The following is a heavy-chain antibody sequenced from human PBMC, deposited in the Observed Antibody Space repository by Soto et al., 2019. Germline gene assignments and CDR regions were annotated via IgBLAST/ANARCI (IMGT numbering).Heavy chain of an antibody. CDR1: GYTFATYD. D-gene: IGHD2-21*01. CDR3: ARSDGSTFNGLVS. Sequence: QVQLVQSGAEVKTPGASVKVSCKASGYTFATYDINWVRQAPGQGLEWMGWINPNSGNTGYAQKFQGRLTMTRDTALSTAHVEMRRLRNEDSAVYYCARSDGSTFNGLVSWCQGTLVTVSA. V-gene: IGHV1-8*02. J-gene: IGHJ5*01. CDR2: INPNSGNT.